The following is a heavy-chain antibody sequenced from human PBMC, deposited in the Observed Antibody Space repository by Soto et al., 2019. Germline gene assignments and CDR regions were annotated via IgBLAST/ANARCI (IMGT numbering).Heavy chain of an antibody. V-gene: IGHV3-21*01. J-gene: IGHJ5*01. Sequence: GGSLRLSCAASGFTFSSYSMNWVRQAPGKGLEWVSSITSSSSYIYYADSVKGRFTISRDNAKNSLYLQMNSLRAEDTAVYYCAREGRGSWSVGWFDSWGQGTLVTVSS. CDR2: ITSSSSYI. D-gene: IGHD1-26*01. CDR3: AREGRGSWSVGWFDS. CDR1: GFTFSSYS.